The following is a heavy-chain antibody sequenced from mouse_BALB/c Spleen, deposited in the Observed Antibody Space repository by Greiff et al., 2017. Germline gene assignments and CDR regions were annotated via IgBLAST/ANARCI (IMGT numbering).Heavy chain of an antibody. CDR1: GYSITSDYA. CDR3: ARGTTVVPYFDY. Sequence: EVQLQESGPGLVKPSQSLSLTCTVTGYSITSDYAWNWIRQFPGNKLEWMGYISYSGSTSYNPSLKSRISITRDTSKNQFFLQLNSVTTEDTATYYCARGTTVVPYFDYWGQGTTLTVSS. J-gene: IGHJ2*01. V-gene: IGHV3-2*02. D-gene: IGHD1-1*01. CDR2: ISYSGST.